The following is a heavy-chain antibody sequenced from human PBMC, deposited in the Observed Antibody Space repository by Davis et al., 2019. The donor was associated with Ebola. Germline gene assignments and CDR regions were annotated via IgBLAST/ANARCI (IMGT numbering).Heavy chain of an antibody. J-gene: IGHJ4*02. V-gene: IGHV1-46*01. CDR3: ARVSSRWDFFDY. Sequence: AASVKVSCKASGYTFTSYYMHWVRQAPEQGLEWMGVIDPSGGSTSYAQKFQGRVTMTRDTSTSTVYMELSSLRSEDTAVYYCARVSSRWDFFDYWGQGTLVTVSS. CDR2: IDPSGGST. D-gene: IGHD6-13*01. CDR1: GYTFTSYY.